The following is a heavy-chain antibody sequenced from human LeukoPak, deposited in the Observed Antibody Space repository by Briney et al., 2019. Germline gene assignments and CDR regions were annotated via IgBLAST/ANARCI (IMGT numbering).Heavy chain of an antibody. J-gene: IGHJ4*02. Sequence: GGSLRLSCEASGFAFSRNGMHWVRQAPGKGLEWVSFIRFDGTRNFYGDSVRGRFTISRDYSKNTLYLQMNSLRGDDTAVYYCARDFDDINGNYYYIPDYWGQGILVTVSS. CDR3: ARDFDDINGNYYYIPDY. V-gene: IGHV3-30*02. CDR2: IRFDGTRN. CDR1: GFAFSRNG. D-gene: IGHD3-22*01.